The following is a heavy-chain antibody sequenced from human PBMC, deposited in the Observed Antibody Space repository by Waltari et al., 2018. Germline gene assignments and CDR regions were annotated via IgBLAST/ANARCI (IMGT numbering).Heavy chain of an antibody. D-gene: IGHD6-13*01. J-gene: IGHJ5*02. CDR2: INHSGST. Sequence: QVQLQQWGAGLLKPSETLSLTCAVYGGSFSGYSWSWIRQPPGKGLEWIGEINHSGSTNYNPSLKSRVTISVDTSKNQFSLKLSSVTAADTAVYYCARATRIAAAGTRWFDPWGQGTLVTVSS. CDR3: ARATRIAAAGTRWFDP. CDR1: GGSFSGYS. V-gene: IGHV4-34*01.